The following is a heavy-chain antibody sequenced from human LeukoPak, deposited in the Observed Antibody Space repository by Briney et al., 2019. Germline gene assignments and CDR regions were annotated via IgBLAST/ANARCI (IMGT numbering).Heavy chain of an antibody. CDR1: GGSISSYY. D-gene: IGHD4-23*01. CDR2: IYTSGST. Sequence: PSETLSLTCTVSGGSISSYYWSWIRQPPGKGLEWIGYIYTSGSTNYNPSLKSRVTISVDTSKNQFSLKLSSVTAADTAVYYCARVGGAAYGGNSYWFDPWGQGTLVTVSS. V-gene: IGHV4-4*09. J-gene: IGHJ5*02. CDR3: ARVGGAAYGGNSYWFDP.